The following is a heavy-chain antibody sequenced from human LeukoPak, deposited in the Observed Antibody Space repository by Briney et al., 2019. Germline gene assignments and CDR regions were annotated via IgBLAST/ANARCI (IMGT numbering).Heavy chain of an antibody. CDR2: ISASGSNT. V-gene: IGHV3-23*01. Sequence: GGSLRLSCAASGFTLSNYAMTWVRQAPGRGLECVSVISASGSNTDYAGSVKGRFTISRDNSKNMVFLQMKSLRAEDTAVYCAKVVGTGTTPTDYWGQGTLVTVSS. J-gene: IGHJ4*02. CDR1: GFTLSNYA. CDR3: AKVVGTGTTPTDY. D-gene: IGHD1-1*01.